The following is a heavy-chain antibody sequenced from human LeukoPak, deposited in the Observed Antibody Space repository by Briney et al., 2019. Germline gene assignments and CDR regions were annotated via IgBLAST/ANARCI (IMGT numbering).Heavy chain of an antibody. Sequence: ASVKVSCKASGYTFTGYYMHWVRQAPGQGLEWMGWIDPNSGGTNYAQKFQGRVTMTRDTSISTAYMELSRLRSDDTAVYYCARDADYYGSGSYWDYWGQGTLVTVSS. D-gene: IGHD3-10*01. V-gene: IGHV1-2*02. CDR1: GYTFTGYY. CDR2: IDPNSGGT. CDR3: ARDADYYGSGSYWDY. J-gene: IGHJ4*02.